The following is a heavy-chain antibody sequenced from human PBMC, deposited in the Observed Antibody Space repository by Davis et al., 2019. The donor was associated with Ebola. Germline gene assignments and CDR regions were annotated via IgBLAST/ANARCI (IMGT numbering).Heavy chain of an antibody. CDR1: GGSFSSSTYY. J-gene: IGHJ3*02. D-gene: IGHD3-3*01. CDR3: ARRTIFSTFDI. CDR2: ISYSGTT. V-gene: IGHV4-39*01. Sequence: MPSETLSLTCTVSGGSFSSSTYYWGWIRQPPGRGLEWIGSISYSGTTHYNPSLKSRVTMSVGTSKNQFSLKLSSVTAAETAVYYCARRTIFSTFDIWGQGTMVTVSS.